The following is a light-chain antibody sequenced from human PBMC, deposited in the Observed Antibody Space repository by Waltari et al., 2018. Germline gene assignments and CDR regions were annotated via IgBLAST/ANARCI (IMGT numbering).Light chain of an antibody. J-gene: IGLJ2*01. CDR3: CSYAGENTMI. CDR1: YYDIGNYDL. CDR2: EAT. Sequence: QPASVSGSPGQSVTISCTGTYYDIGNYDLVSWYQQYPGKAPRLIIYEATSRPSWVSNRFSASKSGNTASLTISGLQTEDEAHYYCCSYAGENTMIFGGGTRLTVL. V-gene: IGLV2-23*01.